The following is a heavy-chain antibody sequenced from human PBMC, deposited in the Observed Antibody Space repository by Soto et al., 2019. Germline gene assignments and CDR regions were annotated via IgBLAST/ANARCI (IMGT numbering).Heavy chain of an antibody. CDR3: AKDRDGYNYNWFDP. J-gene: IGHJ5*02. D-gene: IGHD5-12*01. V-gene: IGHV3-30*18. Sequence: GGSLRLSCAASGFTFSSYGMHWVRQAPGKGLEWVAVISYDGSNKYYADSVKGRFTISRDNSKNTLYLQMNSLRAEDTAVYYCAKDRDGYNYNWFDPWGQGTLVTVS. CDR2: ISYDGSNK. CDR1: GFTFSSYG.